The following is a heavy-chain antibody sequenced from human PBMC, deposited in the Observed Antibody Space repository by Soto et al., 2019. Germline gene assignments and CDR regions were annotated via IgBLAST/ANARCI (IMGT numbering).Heavy chain of an antibody. J-gene: IGHJ4*02. V-gene: IGHV3-21*01. CDR1: GVTVCSYS. CDR2: ISSSSSYI. CDR3: ARDPPRSLRCFDY. Sequence: GGSLRLSCAASGVTVCSYSMNWVRQAPGKGLEWVSSISSSSSYIYYADSVKGRFTISRDNAKNSLYLQMNSLRVEDTAVYYCARDPPRSLRCFDYWGQGTLVTVSS. D-gene: IGHD4-17*01.